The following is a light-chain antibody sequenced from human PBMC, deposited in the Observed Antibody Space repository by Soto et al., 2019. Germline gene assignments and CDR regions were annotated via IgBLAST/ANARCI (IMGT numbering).Light chain of an antibody. CDR2: DAS. CDR3: QQYENLPLT. CDR1: QDISNY. Sequence: DIQMTQSPSSLSASVGDRVTITCQASQDISNYLYWHQQKPGEAPKVLIYDASYLETGVPSRFSGSGSGTDFTFTIDSLQPEDIATYYCQQYENLPLTFGGGTRVEIK. J-gene: IGKJ4*01. V-gene: IGKV1-33*01.